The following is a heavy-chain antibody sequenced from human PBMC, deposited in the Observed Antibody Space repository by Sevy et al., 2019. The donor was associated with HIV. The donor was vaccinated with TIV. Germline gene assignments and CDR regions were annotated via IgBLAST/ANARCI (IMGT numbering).Heavy chain of an antibody. CDR3: TRGRYTYVPFDY. Sequence: GGSLRLSCTASGFTFGDYAMNWFRQAPGKGLEWVGFIRTKAYGGTTEYAASVKGSFTISRDDSKSIPYLQMNSLKTEDTAVYYCTRGRYTYVPFDYWGQGTLVTVSS. CDR1: GFTFGDYA. D-gene: IGHD3-10*02. J-gene: IGHJ4*02. CDR2: IRTKAYGGTT. V-gene: IGHV3-49*03.